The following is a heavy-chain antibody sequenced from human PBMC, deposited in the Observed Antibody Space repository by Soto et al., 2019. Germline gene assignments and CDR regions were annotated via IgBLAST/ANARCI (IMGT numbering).Heavy chain of an antibody. V-gene: IGHV3-23*01. CDR3: AKSGMATTKRRPPYYVDY. D-gene: IGHD1-1*01. J-gene: IGHJ4*02. CDR2: INFSGTNT. Sequence: GGSLRLSCGASGFRLSSYWMTWVRQAPGKGLEWVSTINFSGTNTYYGDSVKGRFTISRDNSKNTVYVEMHSLRAEDTAVYYCAKSGMATTKRRPPYYVDYWGQGTPVTVSS. CDR1: GFRLSSYW.